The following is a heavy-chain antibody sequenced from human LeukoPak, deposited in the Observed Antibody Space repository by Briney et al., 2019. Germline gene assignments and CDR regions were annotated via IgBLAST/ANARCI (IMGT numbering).Heavy chain of an antibody. CDR1: GYTFASFG. J-gene: IGHJ6*02. D-gene: IGHD2-15*01. V-gene: IGHV1-18*01. Sequence: EASVKVSCKASGYTFASFGISWVRQAPGQGLEWMGWISAYNGNTNYAQNFQDRVTMTTDTSTSTAYTELRSLRSDDTAVYYCARDIVMVVGSFYYGMDSWGQGTTVTVS. CDR3: ARDIVMVVGSFYYGMDS. CDR2: ISAYNGNT.